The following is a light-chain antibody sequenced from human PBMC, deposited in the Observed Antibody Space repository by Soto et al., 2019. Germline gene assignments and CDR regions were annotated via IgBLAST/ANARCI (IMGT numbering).Light chain of an antibody. J-gene: IGKJ1*01. CDR2: KES. CDR3: QHYNSYSAA. V-gene: IGKV1-5*03. Sequence: DVQMTHSPSTLSGSIVDRVTVTGRASQTIRSWLVWYQQKPAKDPQILIYKESTLKSGVPSRLSGSGSGTAFILPTSSLQHADFATYYCQHYNSYSAAFGQGTKVDI. CDR1: QTIRSW.